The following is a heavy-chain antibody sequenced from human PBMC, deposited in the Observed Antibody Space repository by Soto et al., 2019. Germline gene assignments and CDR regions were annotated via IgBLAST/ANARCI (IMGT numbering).Heavy chain of an antibody. J-gene: IGHJ6*02. CDR1: GGSISSSNW. D-gene: IGHD1-26*01. V-gene: IGHV4-4*02. Sequence: SEILSLTCAVSGGSISSSNWWSWVRQPPGKGLEWIGEIYHSGSTNYNPSLKSRVTISVDKSKNQFSLKLSSVTAADTAVYYCARVSGSYYYGMDVWGQGITVNVSS. CDR3: ARVSGSYYYGMDV. CDR2: IYHSGST.